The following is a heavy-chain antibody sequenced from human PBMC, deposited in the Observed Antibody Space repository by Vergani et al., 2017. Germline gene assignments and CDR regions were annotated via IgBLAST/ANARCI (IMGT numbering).Heavy chain of an antibody. J-gene: IGHJ5*02. CDR1: GYSISSGYY. V-gene: IGHV4-38-2*02. Sequence: QVQLQESGPGLVKPSETLSLTCAVSGYSISSGYYWGWIRQPPGKGLEWIGSIYHSGSTYYNPSLKSRVTISVDTSKNQFSLKLSSVTAADTAVYYCARDTAFFDSSGYSNWFDPWGQGTLVTVSS. CDR3: ARDTAFFDSSGYSNWFDP. CDR2: IYHSGST. D-gene: IGHD3-22*01.